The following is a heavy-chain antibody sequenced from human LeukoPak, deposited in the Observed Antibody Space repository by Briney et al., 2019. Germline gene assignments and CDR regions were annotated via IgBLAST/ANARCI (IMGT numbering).Heavy chain of an antibody. V-gene: IGHV3-48*03. CDR2: ISTSGNTR. D-gene: IGHD1-7*01. Sequence: GRSLRLSCAASGFTFSSYEMNWVRQAPGKGLEWVSYISTSGNTRYYADSVKGRFTISRDNAKNSLYLQMNSLRVEDTAVYYCARELSGTTSYYFDYWGQGTLVTVSS. CDR1: GFTFSSYE. J-gene: IGHJ4*02. CDR3: ARELSGTTSYYFDY.